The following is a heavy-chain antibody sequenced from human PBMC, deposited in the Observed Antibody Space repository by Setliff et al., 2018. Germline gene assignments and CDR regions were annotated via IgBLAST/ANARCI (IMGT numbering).Heavy chain of an antibody. D-gene: IGHD2-2*02. CDR1: GDSISSFSYY. CDR2: IYDSGKT. CDR3: ASCRFQVPYNY. Sequence: SETLSLTCTVPGDSISSFSYYWGWVRQPPGKGLEWIGTIYDSGKTYYNPSLKSRVTISVDTSKNQFSLKLNSVTAADTGVYYCASCRFQVPYNYWGQGTLVTVSS. J-gene: IGHJ4*02. V-gene: IGHV4-39*01.